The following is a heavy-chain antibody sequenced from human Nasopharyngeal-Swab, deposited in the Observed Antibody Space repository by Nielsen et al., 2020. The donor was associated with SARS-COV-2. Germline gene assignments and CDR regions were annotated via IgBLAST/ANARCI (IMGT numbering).Heavy chain of an antibody. CDR2: INHSGST. CDR1: GGSFSGYY. D-gene: IGHD3-10*01. V-gene: IGHV4-34*01. CDR3: ARDTPPTNYYGSGSSQPYYYYYGMDV. J-gene: IGHJ6*02. Sequence: GSLRLSCAVYGGSFSGYYWSWIRQPPGKGLEWIGEINHSGSTNYNPSLKSRVTISVDTSKNQFSLKLSSVTAADTAVYYCARDTPPTNYYGSGSSQPYYYYYGMDVWGQGTTVTVSS.